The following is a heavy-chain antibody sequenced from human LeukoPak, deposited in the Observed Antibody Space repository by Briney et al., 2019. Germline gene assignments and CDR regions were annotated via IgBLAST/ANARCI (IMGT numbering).Heavy chain of an antibody. V-gene: IGHV3-74*01. J-gene: IGHJ4*02. CDR2: INEDGSIT. CDR3: ARDLGGIAGS. Sequence: PGGSLRLSCAASGFTFTRYWMHWVRQVPGKGLDWFSRINEDGSITTHADSVRGRFTISRDNARDTLYLQMNSLRSEDTAVYYCARDLGGIAGSWGQGTLVTVSS. CDR1: GFTFTRYW. D-gene: IGHD1-26*01.